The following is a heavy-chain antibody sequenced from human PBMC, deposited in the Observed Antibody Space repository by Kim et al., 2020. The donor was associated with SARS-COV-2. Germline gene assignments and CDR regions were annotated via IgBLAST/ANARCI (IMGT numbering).Heavy chain of an antibody. Sequence: SETLSLTCTVSGGSISSGGYYWSWIRQHPGKGLEWIGYIYYSGSTYYNPSLKSRVTISVDTSKNQFSLKLSSVTAADTAVYYCAASIKYYYDSVRTLAVWGQGTMVTVSS. V-gene: IGHV4-31*03. J-gene: IGHJ3*01. CDR2: IYYSGST. D-gene: IGHD3-22*01. CDR3: AASIKYYYDSVRTLAV. CDR1: GGSISSGGYY.